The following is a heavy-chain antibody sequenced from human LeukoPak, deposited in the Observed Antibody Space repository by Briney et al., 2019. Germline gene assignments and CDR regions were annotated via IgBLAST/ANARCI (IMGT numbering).Heavy chain of an antibody. V-gene: IGHV5-51*01. Sequence: GESLEISCQGSGYSFTSYWIGWVRQMPGKGLEWMGIIYPGDSDTRYSPSFQGQVTISADKSISTAYLQWSSLKASDTAMYYCARGPAVAGTRGAFDIWGQGTMVTVSS. CDR2: IYPGDSDT. J-gene: IGHJ3*02. CDR1: GYSFTSYW. CDR3: ARGPAVAGTRGAFDI. D-gene: IGHD6-19*01.